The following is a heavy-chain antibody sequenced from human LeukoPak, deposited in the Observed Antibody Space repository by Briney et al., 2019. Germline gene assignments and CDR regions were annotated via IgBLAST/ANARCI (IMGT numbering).Heavy chain of an antibody. Sequence: ASVKVSCKASGYTFTDYFMHWVRQAPGQGLEWMGWINPNSGGTNYAQNFQGRVTMTRDTSISTAYMELSRLRSDDTAVYYCARRSSMAGTIRVHWFDPWGQGTLVTVSS. CDR1: GYTFTDYF. J-gene: IGHJ5*02. CDR3: ARRSSMAGTIRVHWFDP. CDR2: INPNSGGT. V-gene: IGHV1-2*02. D-gene: IGHD6-19*01.